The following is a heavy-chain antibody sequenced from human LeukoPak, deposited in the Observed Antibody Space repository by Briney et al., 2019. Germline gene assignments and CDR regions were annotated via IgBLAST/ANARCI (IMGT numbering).Heavy chain of an antibody. V-gene: IGHV3-23*01. J-gene: IGHJ4*02. CDR1: GFTFSSYA. CDR3: AKGVVGRFLEWLEGYYFDY. D-gene: IGHD3-3*01. Sequence: GGSLRLSCAASGFTFSSYAMSWVRQAPGKGLEWVSAISGSGGSTYYADSVKGRFTISRDNSKNTLYLQMNSLRAEDTAVYYCAKGVVGRFLEWLEGYYFDYWGQGTLVTVSS. CDR2: ISGSGGST.